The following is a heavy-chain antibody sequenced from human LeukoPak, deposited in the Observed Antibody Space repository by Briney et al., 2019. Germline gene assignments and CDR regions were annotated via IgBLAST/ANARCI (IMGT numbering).Heavy chain of an antibody. D-gene: IGHD1-26*01. V-gene: IGHV1-18*01. CDR2: ISAYNGNT. J-gene: IGHJ3*02. Sequence: GASVKVSCKASGYTFTSYGISWVRQAPGQGLEWMGWISAYNGNTNYAQKLQGRVTMTTDTSTSTAYMELRSLRSDDTAVYYCARDSWELYGPDAFDIWGQGTMVTVSS. CDR3: ARDSWELYGPDAFDI. CDR1: GYTFTSYG.